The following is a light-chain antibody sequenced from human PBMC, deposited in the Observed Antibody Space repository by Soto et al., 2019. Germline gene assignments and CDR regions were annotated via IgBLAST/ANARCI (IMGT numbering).Light chain of an antibody. CDR3: QQHNSSPWT. Sequence: DIQMTQSPSTLSASVGDRVIITCRASQSIGDWLAWYQQKPGKAPKVLIFDVSQLESGVPSRFSGSGSGTEVTLTISSLQPDDFATYYCQQHNSSPWTFGQGTKVEI. V-gene: IGKV1-5*01. CDR1: QSIGDW. CDR2: DVS. J-gene: IGKJ1*01.